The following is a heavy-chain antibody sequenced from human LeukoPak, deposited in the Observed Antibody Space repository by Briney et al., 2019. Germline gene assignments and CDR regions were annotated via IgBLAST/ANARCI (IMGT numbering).Heavy chain of an antibody. D-gene: IGHD2-15*01. CDR2: ISGSGGST. Sequence: PGGSLRLSCAASGFSFSNAWMNWVRQAPGKGLEWVSAISGSGGSTYYADSVKGRFTISRDNSKDTLYLQMNSLRAEDTAVYYCAKEEVDCSGGSCYKSPYWFDPWGQGTLVTVSS. CDR3: AKEEVDCSGGSCYKSPYWFDP. V-gene: IGHV3-23*01. CDR1: GFSFSNAW. J-gene: IGHJ5*02.